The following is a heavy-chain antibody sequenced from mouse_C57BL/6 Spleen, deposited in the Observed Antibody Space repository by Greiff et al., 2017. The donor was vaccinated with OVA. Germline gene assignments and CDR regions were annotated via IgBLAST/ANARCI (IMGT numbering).Heavy chain of an antibody. CDR3: AREDYGSSYGAWFAY. V-gene: IGHV5-17*01. D-gene: IGHD1-1*01. CDR1: GFTFSDYG. CDR2: ISSGSSTI. J-gene: IGHJ3*01. Sequence: EVKLMESGGGLVKPGGSLKLSCAASGFTFSDYGMHWVRQAPEKGLEWVAYISSGSSTIYYADTVKGRFTISRDYAKNTLFLQMTSLRSEDTAMYYCAREDYGSSYGAWFAYWGQGTLVTVSA.